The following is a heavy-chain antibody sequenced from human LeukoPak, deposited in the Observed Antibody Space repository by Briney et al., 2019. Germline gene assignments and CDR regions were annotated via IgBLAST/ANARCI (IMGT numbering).Heavy chain of an antibody. D-gene: IGHD2-8*01. Sequence: ASVKVSCKASGYTFTGYYMHWLRQAPGQGLEWMGWINPNSGGTNYAQKFQGRVTMTRDTSISTAYMELSRLRSDDTAVYYCAGSLGYCTSNVCYLKYWGQGTLVTVSS. CDR2: INPNSGGT. CDR3: AGSLGYCTSNVCYLKY. V-gene: IGHV1-2*02. CDR1: GYTFTGYY. J-gene: IGHJ4*02.